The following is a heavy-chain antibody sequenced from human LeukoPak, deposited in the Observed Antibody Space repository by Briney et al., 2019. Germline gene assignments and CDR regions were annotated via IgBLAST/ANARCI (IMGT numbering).Heavy chain of an antibody. CDR1: GYSFSSYW. Sequence: GESLKISCKGSGYSFSSYWIGWVRQMPGKGLEWVGIIFPGDSDTRYSPSFQGQVTISADKSISTAYLQWSSLKASDTAMYYCARQMVAGKPDYWGQGTLVTVSS. CDR2: IFPGDSDT. CDR3: ARQMVAGKPDY. J-gene: IGHJ4*02. V-gene: IGHV5-51*01. D-gene: IGHD6-19*01.